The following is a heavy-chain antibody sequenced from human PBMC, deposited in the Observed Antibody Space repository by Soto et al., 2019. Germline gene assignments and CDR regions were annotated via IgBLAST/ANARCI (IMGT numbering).Heavy chain of an antibody. D-gene: IGHD6-19*01. Sequence: SETLSVTCTVSGGSISSSSYYWGWIRQPPGKGLEWIGSIYYSGSTYYNPSLKSRVTISVDTSKNQFSLKLSSVTAADTAVYYCAREREQWLREISYWGQGTLVTVSS. CDR3: AREREQWLREISY. V-gene: IGHV4-39*02. CDR2: IYYSGST. J-gene: IGHJ4*02. CDR1: GGSISSSSYY.